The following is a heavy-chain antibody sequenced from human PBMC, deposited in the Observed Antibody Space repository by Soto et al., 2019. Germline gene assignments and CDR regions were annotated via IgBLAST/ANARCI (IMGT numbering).Heavy chain of an antibody. V-gene: IGHV1-69*01. J-gene: IGHJ4*02. Sequence: QVQLVQSGAEVKKPGSSVKVSCKASGGTFSSYAISWVRQAPGQGLEWRGGIIPIFGTANYAQKFQGRVTITADESTSTAYMELSSLRSEDTAVYYCAREGTYYYDSSGYTFDYWGKGTLVTVSS. CDR3: AREGTYYYDSSGYTFDY. CDR1: GGTFSSYA. CDR2: IIPIFGTA. D-gene: IGHD3-22*01.